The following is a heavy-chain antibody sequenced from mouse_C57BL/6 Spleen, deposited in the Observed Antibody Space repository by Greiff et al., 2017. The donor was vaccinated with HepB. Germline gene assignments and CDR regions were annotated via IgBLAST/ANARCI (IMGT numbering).Heavy chain of an antibody. CDR3: ARHEVGTFDY. CDR2: ISNGGGST. CDR1: GFTFSDYY. J-gene: IGHJ2*01. V-gene: IGHV5-12*01. D-gene: IGHD1-1*02. Sequence: EVQLVESGGGLVQPGGSLKLSCAASGFTFSDYYMYWVRQTPEKRLEWVAYISNGGGSTYYPDTVKGRFTISRDNAKNTLYLQMSRLKSEDTAMYYCARHEVGTFDYWGQGTTLTVSS.